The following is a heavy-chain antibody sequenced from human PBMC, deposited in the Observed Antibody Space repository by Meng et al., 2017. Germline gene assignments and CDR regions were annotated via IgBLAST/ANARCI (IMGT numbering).Heavy chain of an antibody. Sequence: QVQWGRAGVRGKKPGSSVKAPCKASGGPFSSYAISWVRQAPGQGLEWMGGIIPIFGTANYAQKFQGRVTITADKSTSTAYMELSSLRSEDTAVYYCASLTGWFDPWGQGTLVTVSS. CDR2: IIPIFGTA. CDR3: ASLTGWFDP. CDR1: GGPFSSYA. J-gene: IGHJ5*02. D-gene: IGHD3-10*01. V-gene: IGHV1-69*06.